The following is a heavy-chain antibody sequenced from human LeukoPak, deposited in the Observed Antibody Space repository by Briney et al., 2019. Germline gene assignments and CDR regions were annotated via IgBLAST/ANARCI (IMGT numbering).Heavy chain of an antibody. J-gene: IGHJ4*02. CDR2: IYSGGST. D-gene: IGHD2-2*01. CDR1: GFTVSSNY. Sequence: PGGSLRLSCAASGFTVSSNYMSWVRQAPGKGLEWVSVIYSGGSTYYADSVKGRFTISRDNSKNTLYLQMNSLRAEDTAVYYCAKDGIYCSSTSCYGNFDYWGQGTLVTVSS. CDR3: AKDGIYCSSTSCYGNFDY. V-gene: IGHV3-53*01.